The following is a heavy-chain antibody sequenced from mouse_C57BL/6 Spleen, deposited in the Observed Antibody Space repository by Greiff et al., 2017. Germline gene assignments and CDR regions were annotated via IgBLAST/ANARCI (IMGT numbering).Heavy chain of an antibody. J-gene: IGHJ1*03. V-gene: IGHV1-59*01. Sequence: QVQLQQPGAELVRPGTSVKLSCKASGYTFTSYWMHWVKQRPGQGLEWIGVIDPSDSYTNYNQKFKGKATLTVDTSSSTAYMQLSSLTSEDSAVYYCARGYYGTLDFDVWGTGTTVTVSS. D-gene: IGHD1-1*01. CDR1: GYTFTSYW. CDR2: IDPSDSYT. CDR3: ARGYYGTLDFDV.